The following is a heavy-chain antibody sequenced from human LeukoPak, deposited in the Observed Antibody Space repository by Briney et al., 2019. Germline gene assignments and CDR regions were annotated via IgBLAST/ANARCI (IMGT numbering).Heavy chain of an antibody. Sequence: TGGSLRLSCAASGFTFSTYAIHWVRQAPGKGLEWLAVISYDGSNEYYADSVKGRFTISRDNAKNSLYLQMNSLRAEDTAVYYCARYGYYYYGMDVWGQGTTVTVSS. CDR1: GFTFSTYA. V-gene: IGHV3-30-3*01. J-gene: IGHJ6*02. CDR3: ARYGYYYYGMDV. CDR2: ISYDGSNE. D-gene: IGHD4-17*01.